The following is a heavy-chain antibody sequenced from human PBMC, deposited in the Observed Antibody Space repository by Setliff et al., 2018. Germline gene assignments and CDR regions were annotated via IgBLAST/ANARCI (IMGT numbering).Heavy chain of an antibody. J-gene: IGHJ4*02. V-gene: IGHV1-18*01. CDR3: AGVDVLTASPF. CDR2: INNYNMNT. Sequence: ASVKVSCKASGYTFSNYGINWVRQAPGQGLEWMGWINNYNMNTNYAQKFQGRVTMAWDTPISTAYMDLSRLTSDDTATYYCAGVDVLTASPFWGQGTLVTVSS. D-gene: IGHD3-9*01. CDR1: GYTFSNYG.